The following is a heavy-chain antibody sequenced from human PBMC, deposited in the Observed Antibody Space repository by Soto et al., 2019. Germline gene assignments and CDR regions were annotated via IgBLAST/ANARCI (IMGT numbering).Heavy chain of an antibody. CDR3: AKEYSSRKKEGYFFDH. V-gene: IGHV1-69*13. D-gene: IGHD6-13*01. Sequence: GASVKVSCKASGGTFSSYAISWVRQAPGQGLEWMGGIIPIFGTANYAQKFQCRVTITADESTSTAYMELSSLRSEDTAVYYCAKEYSSRKKEGYFFDHWGQGTLVTVSS. J-gene: IGHJ4*02. CDR1: GGTFSSYA. CDR2: IIPIFGTA.